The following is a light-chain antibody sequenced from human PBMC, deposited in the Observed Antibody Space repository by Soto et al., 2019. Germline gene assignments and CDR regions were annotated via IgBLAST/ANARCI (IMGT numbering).Light chain of an antibody. CDR2: GAS. CDR3: QQYGSSPT. V-gene: IGKV3-20*01. CDR1: QSVSSSY. J-gene: IGKJ3*01. Sequence: EIVLTQSPGTLSLSPGERATLSCSASQSVSSSYLAWYQQKPGQAPRLLIYGASSRATGIPDRFSGSGSGTDFTLTSSRLEPEDFAVYYCQQYGSSPTFGPGTKVDIK.